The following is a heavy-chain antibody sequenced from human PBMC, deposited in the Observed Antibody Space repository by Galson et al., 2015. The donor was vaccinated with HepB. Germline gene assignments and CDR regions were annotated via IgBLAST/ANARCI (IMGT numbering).Heavy chain of an antibody. D-gene: IGHD2-21*01. CDR3: ARAACGGNCYRDYIVV. J-gene: IGHJ6*03. CDR2: ISNSGGPI. Sequence: SLRLSCAASGFTFSDYYMSWIRQAPGKGLELISYISNSGGPIYADSVKGRFTISRDNAKNSLFLQMSSLRAADTAVYYCARAACGGNCYRDYIVVWGKGTMVTVSS. V-gene: IGHV3-11*01. CDR1: GFTFSDYY.